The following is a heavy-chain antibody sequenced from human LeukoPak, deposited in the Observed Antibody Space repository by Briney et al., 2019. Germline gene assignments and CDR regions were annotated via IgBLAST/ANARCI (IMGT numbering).Heavy chain of an antibody. CDR2: INHSGST. CDR1: GGSFSGYY. Sequence: SETLSLTCAVYGGSFSGYYWSWIRQPPGKGLEWIGEINHSGSTNYNPSLKSRVTISVDTSKNQFSLKLSSVTAADTAVYYCAIAYSSGWYPHHDAFDIWGQGTMVTVSS. D-gene: IGHD6-19*01. V-gene: IGHV4-34*01. CDR3: AIAYSSGWYPHHDAFDI. J-gene: IGHJ3*02.